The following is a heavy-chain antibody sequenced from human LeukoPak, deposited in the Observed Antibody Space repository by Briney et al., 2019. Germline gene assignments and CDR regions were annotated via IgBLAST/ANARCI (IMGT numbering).Heavy chain of an antibody. CDR2: IGTTGDT. J-gene: IGHJ4*02. Sequence: PGGSLRLSCAASGFTFRTYDMHWVRQVTGEGLEWVATIGTTGDTYYAGSVKGRFTISREDGKNSLFLQMNNLEAGDTAAYYCAKDWPTAMVALRDYWGQGTLVTVSS. D-gene: IGHD5-18*01. CDR1: GFTFRTYD. V-gene: IGHV3-13*01. CDR3: AKDWPTAMVALRDY.